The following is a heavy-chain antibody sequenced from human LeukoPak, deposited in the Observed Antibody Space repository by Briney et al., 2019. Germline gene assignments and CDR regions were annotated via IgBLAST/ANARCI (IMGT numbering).Heavy chain of an antibody. CDR1: GYTFATYG. V-gene: IGHV1-18*01. Sequence: ASVKVSCKASGYTFATYGITWVRQAPGQGLEGRGCITAYNGNTKYAQKRQGRDTMTTDTSTNTAYMELRSLRSDDTAVYYCGSSMDRSGWYGWVDPWGQGTLVTVCS. J-gene: IGHJ5*02. CDR3: GSSMDRSGWYGWVDP. D-gene: IGHD6-19*01. CDR2: ITAYNGNT.